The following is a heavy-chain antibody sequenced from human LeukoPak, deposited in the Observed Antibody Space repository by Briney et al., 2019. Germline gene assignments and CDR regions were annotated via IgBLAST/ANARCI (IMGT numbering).Heavy chain of an antibody. D-gene: IGHD3-22*01. CDR3: ARAAITMMTRGFDY. J-gene: IGHJ4*02. V-gene: IGHV3-48*01. CDR2: ISSSSSTI. Sequence: QTGGSLRLSCAASGFTFSSYSMNWVRQAPGKGLEWVSYISSSSSTIYYADSVKGRFTISRDNAKNSLYLQMNSLRAEDTAVYYCARAAITMMTRGFDYWGQGTLVTVSS. CDR1: GFTFSSYS.